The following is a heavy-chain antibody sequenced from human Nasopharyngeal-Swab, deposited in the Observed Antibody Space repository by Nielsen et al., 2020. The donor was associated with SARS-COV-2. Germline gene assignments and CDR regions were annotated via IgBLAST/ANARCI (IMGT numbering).Heavy chain of an antibody. V-gene: IGHV4-59*01. D-gene: IGHD3-22*01. CDR2: IYYSGST. Sequence: SETLSLTCTVSGGSISSYYWSWIRQPPGKGLEWIGYIYYSGSTNYNPSLKSRVTISVDTSKNQFSLKLSSVTAADTAVYYCAREPDTMIAVSPDAFGIWGQGTMVTVSS. J-gene: IGHJ3*02. CDR3: AREPDTMIAVSPDAFGI. CDR1: GGSISSYY.